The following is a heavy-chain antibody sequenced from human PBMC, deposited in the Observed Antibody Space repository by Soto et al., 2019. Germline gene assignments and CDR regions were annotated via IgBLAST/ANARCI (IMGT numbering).Heavy chain of an antibody. D-gene: IGHD5-18*01. J-gene: IGHJ4*02. Sequence: PSETLSLTCTVSGGSISSSSYYWGWIRQPPGKGLEWIGSIYYSGSTYYNPSLKSRVTISVDTSKNQFSLKLSSVTAADTAVYYCARQSGETYTPMDHWGQGTLVTVSS. CDR1: GGSISSSSYY. CDR2: IYYSGST. V-gene: IGHV4-39*01. CDR3: ARQSGETYTPMDH.